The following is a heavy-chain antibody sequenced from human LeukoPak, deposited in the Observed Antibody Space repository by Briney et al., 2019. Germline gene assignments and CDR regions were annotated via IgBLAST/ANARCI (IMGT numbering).Heavy chain of an antibody. J-gene: IGHJ4*02. D-gene: IGHD3-3*01. V-gene: IGHV3-73*01. Sequence: PGGSLRLSCAASGLTFSGSAMHWVRQASGKGLEWVGRIRSKANSYATAYAASVKGRFTISRDDSKNTAYLQMNSLKTEDTAVYYCTRIYDFWSGQRDYWGQGTLVTVSS. CDR2: IRSKANSYAT. CDR1: GLTFSGSA. CDR3: TRIYDFWSGQRDY.